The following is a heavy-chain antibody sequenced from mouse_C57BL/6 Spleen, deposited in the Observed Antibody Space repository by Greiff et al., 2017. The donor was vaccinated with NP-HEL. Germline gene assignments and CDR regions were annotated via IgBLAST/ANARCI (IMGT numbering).Heavy chain of an antibody. CDR3: TRRATVPYYFDY. V-gene: IGHV1-15*01. CDR1: GYTFTDYE. Sequence: LVESGAELVRPGASVTLSCKASGYTFTDYEMHWVKQTPVHGLEWIGAIDPETGGTAYNQKFKGKAILTADKSSSTAYMELRSLTSEDSAVYYCTRRATVPYYFDYWGQGTTLTVSS. J-gene: IGHJ2*01. D-gene: IGHD1-1*01. CDR2: IDPETGGT.